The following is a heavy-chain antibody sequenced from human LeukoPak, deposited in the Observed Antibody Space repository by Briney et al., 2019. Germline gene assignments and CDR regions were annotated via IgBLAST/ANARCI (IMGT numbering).Heavy chain of an antibody. CDR2: IIPIFGTA. CDR1: GGTFSSYA. V-gene: IGHV1-69*01. CDR3: ARDGSGGSYESGYFDY. Sequence: ASVKVSCKASGGTFSSYAISWVRQAPGQGLEWMGGIIPIFGTANYAQKFQGRVTITADESTSTAYMELSSLRSEDTAVYSCARDGSGGSYESGYFDYWGQGTLVTVSS. D-gene: IGHD2-15*01. J-gene: IGHJ4*02.